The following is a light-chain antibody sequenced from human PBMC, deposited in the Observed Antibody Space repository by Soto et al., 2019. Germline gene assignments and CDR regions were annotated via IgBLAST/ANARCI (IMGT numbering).Light chain of an antibody. CDR1: QSVSSSY. J-gene: IGKJ5*01. Sequence: EIVLTQSPGTLSLSPGERATLSCRASQSVSSSYLAWYQQKPGQAPRLLIRGASSRATGIPDRFSGSGSGTDFTLTISRLEPEDFAVYYCQQYARSPITFGQGTRLEMK. V-gene: IGKV3-20*01. CDR2: GAS. CDR3: QQYARSPIT.